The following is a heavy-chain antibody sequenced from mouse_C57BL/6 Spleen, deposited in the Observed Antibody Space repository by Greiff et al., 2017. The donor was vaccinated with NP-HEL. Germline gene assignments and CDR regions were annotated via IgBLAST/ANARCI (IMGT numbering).Heavy chain of an antibody. J-gene: IGHJ3*01. CDR1: GFNIKDYY. Sequence: VQLQQSGAELVRPGASVKLSCTASGFNIKDYYMHWVKQRPEQGLEWIGRIDPEDGDTEYAPKFQGKATMTADTSSNTAYLQLSSLTSEDTAVYYCTTGLLRFPWFAYWGQGTLVTVSA. CDR3: TTGLLRFPWFAY. V-gene: IGHV14-1*01. D-gene: IGHD1-1*01. CDR2: IDPEDGDT.